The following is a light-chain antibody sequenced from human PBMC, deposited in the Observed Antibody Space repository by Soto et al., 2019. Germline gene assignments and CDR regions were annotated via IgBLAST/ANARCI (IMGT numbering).Light chain of an antibody. J-gene: IGKJ4*01. Sequence: EIVMTQSPATLSVSPGERATLSCRASQSVSSNLAWYQQKPGQAPRLLIYGASTRATGIPARFSGSGSGTEFTLTISSLQSEDLAFYYCQQYNSWPPLTVGGGTKVEIK. CDR2: GAS. CDR1: QSVSSN. CDR3: QQYNSWPPLT. V-gene: IGKV3-15*01.